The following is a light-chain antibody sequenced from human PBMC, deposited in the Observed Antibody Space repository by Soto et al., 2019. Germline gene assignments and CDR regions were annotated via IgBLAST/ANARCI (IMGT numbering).Light chain of an antibody. CDR2: GAS. CDR1: QSVSSSY. CDR3: QQYGSSRT. J-gene: IGKJ1*01. V-gene: IGKV3-20*01. Sequence: DIVLTQSPGTPSLSRGETSTLSCRASQSVSSSYLAWYQQQPDQPPRHRLDGASSRATGLPDSGSGSGSGTDFTLTITRLEPEDFAVYYCQQYGSSRTFGQGTKV.